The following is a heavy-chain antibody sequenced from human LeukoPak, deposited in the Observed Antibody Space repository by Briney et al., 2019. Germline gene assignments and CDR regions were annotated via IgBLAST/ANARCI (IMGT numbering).Heavy chain of an antibody. Sequence: PSETLSLTCTVSGGSISSGGYYWSWVRQAPGKGLEWVSAISGGGGSTYYADSVKGRFTISRDNSKNTLYLQMNSLRAEDTAVYYCAKGDRGDYGDSGYFDLWGRGTLVTVSS. CDR2: ISGGGGST. CDR1: GGSISSGGYY. J-gene: IGHJ2*01. CDR3: AKGDRGDYGDSGYFDL. V-gene: IGHV3-23*01. D-gene: IGHD4-17*01.